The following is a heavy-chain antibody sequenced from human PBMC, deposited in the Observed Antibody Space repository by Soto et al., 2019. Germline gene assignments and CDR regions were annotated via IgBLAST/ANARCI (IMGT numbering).Heavy chain of an antibody. D-gene: IGHD3-16*01. CDR2: ISSSGSDI. J-gene: IGHJ4*02. CDR3: AKVGPVLGAADF. CDR1: GFSFSSYS. V-gene: IGHV3-21*02. Sequence: EVQLGESGGGLVKPGGSLRLSCAASGFSFSSYSINWVRQAPGKGLEWVSCISSSGSDIYYADSAKGRFTISRDNTKNSVFLQMNSLRAEDTAVYYCAKVGPVLGAADFWGQGTPVTVSS.